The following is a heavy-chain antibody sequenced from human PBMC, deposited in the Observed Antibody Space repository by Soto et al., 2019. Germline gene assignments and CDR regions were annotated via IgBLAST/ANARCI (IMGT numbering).Heavy chain of an antibody. CDR3: ARDPGSHGDYVFDY. CDR1: GFTFSSYA. CDR2: ISYDGSNK. V-gene: IGHV3-30-3*01. Sequence: QVQLVESGGGVVQPGRSLRLSCAASGFTFSSYAMHWVRQAPGKGLEWVAVISYDGSNKYYADSVKGRFTISRDNSKNTLYLQMNSLRAEDTAVYYCARDPGSHGDYVFDYWGQGTLVTVSS. J-gene: IGHJ4*02. D-gene: IGHD4-17*01.